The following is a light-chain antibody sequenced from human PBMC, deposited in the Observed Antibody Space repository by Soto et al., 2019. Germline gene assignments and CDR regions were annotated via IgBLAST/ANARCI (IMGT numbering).Light chain of an antibody. CDR2: RNN. CDR3: AAWDDSLSGQV. J-gene: IGLJ2*01. CDR1: SSNIGSNY. Sequence: QSVLTQPSSASGTPGQRVTISCSGSSSNIGSNYVYWYQQLPGTAPNHLIYRNNQRPSGVPDRFSGSKSGTSASLAISGLRSEDEADYYCAAWDDSLSGQVFGGGTKLTVL. V-gene: IGLV1-47*01.